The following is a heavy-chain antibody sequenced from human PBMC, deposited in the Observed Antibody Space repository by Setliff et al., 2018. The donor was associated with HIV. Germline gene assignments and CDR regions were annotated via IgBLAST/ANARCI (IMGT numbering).Heavy chain of an antibody. V-gene: IGHV3-23*01. Sequence: PGGSLRLSCAASGFTFISYAMSWVRQAPGKGLEWVSTISASGNSPYYVDSVKGRFTISRDNSKNTLYLQMNSLRVDDTAIYYCAKGFRPVDTALVSGPTYWGQGIRVTVSS. D-gene: IGHD5-18*01. CDR3: AKGFRPVDTALVSGPTY. J-gene: IGHJ4*02. CDR2: ISASGNSP. CDR1: GFTFISYA.